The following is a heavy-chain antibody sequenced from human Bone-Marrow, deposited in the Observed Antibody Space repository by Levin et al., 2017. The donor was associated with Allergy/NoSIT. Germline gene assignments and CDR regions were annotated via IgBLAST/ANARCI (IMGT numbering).Heavy chain of an antibody. CDR1: GFTFSDYY. D-gene: IGHD6-25*01. CDR3: ARIGITAGYGMDV. J-gene: IGHJ6*02. Sequence: GGSLRLSCAASGFTFSDYYMSWIRQAPGKGLEWISYITSSGIIKYYADSVKGRFTISRDNANNLLYLQMDGLGAEDTAVYYCARIGITAGYGMDVWGQGTTVTVSS. CDR2: ITSSGIIK. V-gene: IGHV3-11*01.